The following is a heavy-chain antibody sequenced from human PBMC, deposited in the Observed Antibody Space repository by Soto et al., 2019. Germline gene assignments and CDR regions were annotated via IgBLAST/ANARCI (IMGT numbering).Heavy chain of an antibody. J-gene: IGHJ4*02. Sequence: GGSLRLSCAASGFTFSSYAMSWVRQAPGKGLEWVSAISGSGGSTYYADSVKGRFTISRDNSKNTLYLQMNSLRAEDTAVYYCAKVQKSQSHDYGDYGRFRIKYYFDYWGQGTLVTVSS. D-gene: IGHD4-17*01. CDR3: AKVQKSQSHDYGDYGRFRIKYYFDY. CDR1: GFTFSSYA. V-gene: IGHV3-23*01. CDR2: ISGSGGST.